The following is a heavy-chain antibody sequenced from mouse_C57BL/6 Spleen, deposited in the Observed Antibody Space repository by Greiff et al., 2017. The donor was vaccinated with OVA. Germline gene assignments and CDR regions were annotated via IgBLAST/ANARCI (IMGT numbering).Heavy chain of an antibody. Sequence: VQLQQSGPELVKPGASVKISCKASGYSFTGYFMNWVKQSPGKSLAWIGRINPYNGDTFYNQKFKGKATLTVAKSSSTAHMELLSLTSEDFAVYYCARTGDLSTMVTPTDGGFAYWGQGTLVTVSA. CDR3: ARTGDLSTMVTPTDGGFAY. CDR1: GYSFTGYF. J-gene: IGHJ3*01. V-gene: IGHV1-37*01. D-gene: IGHD2-2*01. CDR2: INPYNGDT.